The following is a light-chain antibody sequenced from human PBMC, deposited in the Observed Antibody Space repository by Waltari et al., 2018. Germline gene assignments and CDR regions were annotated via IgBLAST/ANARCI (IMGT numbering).Light chain of an antibody. CDR1: HSVLDYFNNKDS. CDR2: WAS. V-gene: IGKV4-1*01. J-gene: IGKJ2*01. Sequence: DIMMTQSPDVLAVSRGERASIKCQSSHSVLDYFNNKDSLAWYQQKEGQPPRLLIHWASTRETGVPDRFSGSGSGTDFTLTISSLQAEDAALYYCQQYYGPPYNFGQGTRLEIK. CDR3: QQYYGPPYN.